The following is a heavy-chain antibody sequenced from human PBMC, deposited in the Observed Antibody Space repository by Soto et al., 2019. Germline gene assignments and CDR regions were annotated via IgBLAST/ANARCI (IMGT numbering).Heavy chain of an antibody. J-gene: IGHJ3*02. D-gene: IGHD2-15*01. CDR3: ARDRWAVVVAAKEKGAFDI. Sequence: ASVKVSCKASGYTFTSYGISWVRQAPGQGLEWMGWISAYNGNTNYAQKLQGRVTMTTDTSTSTAYMELRSLRSDDTAVYYCARDRWAVVVAAKEKGAFDIWGQGTMVTVSS. CDR1: GYTFTSYG. CDR2: ISAYNGNT. V-gene: IGHV1-18*01.